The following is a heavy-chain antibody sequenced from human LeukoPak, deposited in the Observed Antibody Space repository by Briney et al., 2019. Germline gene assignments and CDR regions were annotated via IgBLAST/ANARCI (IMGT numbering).Heavy chain of an antibody. J-gene: IGHJ4*02. CDR2: IYHSGSP. D-gene: IGHD6-13*01. CDR1: GYSISNGHY. CDR3: ARGGDEQVAVYFFDS. V-gene: IGHV4-38-2*01. Sequence: SETLSLTCGVSGYSISNGHYWGWIRQPPGRGLEWIASIYHSGSPYYNPSLKSRVTIAVDTSKNQFSLKLSSVTAADTAVYYCARGGDEQVAVYFFDSWGQGTLVIVSS.